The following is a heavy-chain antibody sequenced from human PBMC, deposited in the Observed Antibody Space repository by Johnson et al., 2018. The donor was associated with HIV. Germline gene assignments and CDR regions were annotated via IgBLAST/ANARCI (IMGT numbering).Heavy chain of an antibody. CDR2: ISHDETSK. CDR3: ARDGKYSSIGPDAFDV. Sequence: QVQLVESGGGVVQSGRSLRLSCVASGFTFDPYAMHWVRQAPGKGLEWVAVISHDETSKNYPDSVKGRFFISRDTSKKTLFLQMNNLRPEDTAVYHCARDGKYSSIGPDAFDVWGQGTMVAVSS. D-gene: IGHD6-13*01. V-gene: IGHV3-30*03. J-gene: IGHJ3*01. CDR1: GFTFDPYA.